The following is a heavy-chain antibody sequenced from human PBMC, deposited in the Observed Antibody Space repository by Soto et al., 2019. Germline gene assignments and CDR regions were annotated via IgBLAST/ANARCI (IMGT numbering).Heavy chain of an antibody. V-gene: IGHV1-18*01. J-gene: IGHJ5*02. Sequence: ASVKVSCKASGYTFTSYGISWVRQAPGQGLEWMGWISAYNGNTNYAQKLQGRVTMTTDTSTSTAYMELRSLRSDDTAVYYCARAEWELLGGNWFDPWGQGTLVTVSS. D-gene: IGHD1-26*01. CDR1: GYTFTSYG. CDR2: ISAYNGNT. CDR3: ARAEWELLGGNWFDP.